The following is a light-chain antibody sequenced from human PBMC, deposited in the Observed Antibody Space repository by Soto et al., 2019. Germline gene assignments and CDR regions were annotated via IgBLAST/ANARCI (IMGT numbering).Light chain of an antibody. CDR2: GAL. V-gene: IGKV3-20*01. Sequence: EIVLTQSPGTLSLSPGERATLSCRASQTFSSRFLAWYQQKPGQAPRLLIYGALSRATGIPDRFSGSGSGTNFTLTISRLEPEDFALYYCQQYATSPLTFGGGTKVEIK. CDR3: QQYATSPLT. J-gene: IGKJ4*01. CDR1: QTFSSRF.